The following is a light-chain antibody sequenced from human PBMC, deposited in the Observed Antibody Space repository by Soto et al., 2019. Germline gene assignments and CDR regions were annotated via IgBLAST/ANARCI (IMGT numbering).Light chain of an antibody. J-gene: IGKJ5*01. Sequence: ATLSVYQGKRSTLSCMASQSVGSNLAWYQQKPGQAPSLLIYEALNRATGIPARFSGSGSGTDFTLTISSLQSEDCAVYYCQQYNNWPPITFGQRTRLEIK. CDR2: EAL. CDR3: QQYNNWPPIT. CDR1: QSVGSN. V-gene: IGKV3D-15*01.